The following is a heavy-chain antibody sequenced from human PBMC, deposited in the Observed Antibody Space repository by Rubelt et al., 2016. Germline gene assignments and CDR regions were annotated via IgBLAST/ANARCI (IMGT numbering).Heavy chain of an antibody. CDR1: GYTLTELS. D-gene: IGHD3-22*01. CDR2: FDPEDGET. CDR3: ATLYYYDSSGGMDV. J-gene: IGHJ6*02. Sequence: QVQLVQSGAEVKKPGASVKVSCKVSGYTLTELSMHWVRQAPGKGLEWMGGFDPEDGETIYEQKCQCRVTMTEDTSTDTAYMELSSLRSEDTAVYYCATLYYYDSSGGMDVWGQGTTVTVSS. V-gene: IGHV1-24*01.